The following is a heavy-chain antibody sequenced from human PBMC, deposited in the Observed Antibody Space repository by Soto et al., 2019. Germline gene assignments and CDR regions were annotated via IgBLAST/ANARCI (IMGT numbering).Heavy chain of an antibody. V-gene: IGHV4-61*01. CDR1: GGSVSSGSYH. J-gene: IGHJ4*02. D-gene: IGHD5-18*01. Sequence: QVQLQESGPGLVKPSETLSLTCSVSGGSVSSGSYHWNWIRQPPGKGLEWIGNIYNSGRTNYNPSLKSRVTISMDTSNTQFSLRLSSVTAADTAVYYCARVGGNSGFYWGQGTLVTVSS. CDR2: IYNSGRT. CDR3: ARVGGNSGFY.